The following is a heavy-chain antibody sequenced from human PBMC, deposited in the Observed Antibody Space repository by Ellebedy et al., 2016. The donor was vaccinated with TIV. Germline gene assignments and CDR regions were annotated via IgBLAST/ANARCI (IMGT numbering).Heavy chain of an antibody. V-gene: IGHV3-7*01. Sequence: PGGSLRLTCVDSGLTFSRYVMRWVRDTTGRGLEWVAKIKQDGSDKNYVDSVKGRFTISRDNAKNSLCLEMNSLRVEDTAVYYCASTHNLATPGTYWGQGTLVTVSS. D-gene: IGHD6-13*01. CDR1: GLTFSRYV. CDR3: ASTHNLATPGTY. J-gene: IGHJ4*02. CDR2: IKQDGSDK.